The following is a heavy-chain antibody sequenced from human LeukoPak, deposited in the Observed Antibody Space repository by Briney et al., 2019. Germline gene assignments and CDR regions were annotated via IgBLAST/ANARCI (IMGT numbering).Heavy chain of an antibody. Sequence: GGSLRLSCAASGFTFSSYAMHWVRQAPGKGLEWVAVISYDGSNKYYADSVKGRFTISRDNSKNTLYLQMNSLRAEDTALYYCAKDILKMRVAATGSFDYWGQGTLVTVSS. CDR1: GFTFSSYA. CDR3: AKDILKMRVAATGSFDY. V-gene: IGHV3-30*04. D-gene: IGHD1-14*01. J-gene: IGHJ4*02. CDR2: ISYDGSNK.